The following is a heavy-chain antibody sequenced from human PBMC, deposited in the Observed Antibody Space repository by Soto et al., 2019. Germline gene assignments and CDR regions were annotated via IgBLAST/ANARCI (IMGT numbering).Heavy chain of an antibody. D-gene: IGHD4-17*01. Sequence: ASVKVSCKASGYTFNSYDISWVRQAPGQGLEWMGWISTYNANTNYAQKLQGRVTMTTDTSTSTAYMELRSLRSDDTAVYYCARENYGDYGYWGQGTQVTVSS. J-gene: IGHJ4*02. V-gene: IGHV1-18*01. CDR2: ISTYNANT. CDR1: GYTFNSYD. CDR3: ARENYGDYGY.